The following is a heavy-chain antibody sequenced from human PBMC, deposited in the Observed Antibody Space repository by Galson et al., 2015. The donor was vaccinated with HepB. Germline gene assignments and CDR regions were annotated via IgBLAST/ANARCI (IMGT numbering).Heavy chain of an antibody. Sequence: SLRLSCAASGFTFSSYWMSWVRQAPGKGLEWVANIKQDGSEKYYVDSVKGRFTISRDNAKNSLYLQMNSLRAEDTAVYYCARDLVAAAGTPNYYYYYGMDVWGQGTTVTVSS. CDR1: GFTFSSYW. J-gene: IGHJ6*02. CDR2: IKQDGSEK. CDR3: ARDLVAAAGTPNYYYYYGMDV. V-gene: IGHV3-7*01. D-gene: IGHD6-13*01.